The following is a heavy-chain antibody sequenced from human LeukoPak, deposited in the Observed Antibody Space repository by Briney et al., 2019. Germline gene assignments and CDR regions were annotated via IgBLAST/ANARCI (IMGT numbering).Heavy chain of an antibody. J-gene: IGHJ4*02. V-gene: IGHV3-23*01. Sequence: GGSLRLSCAASGFTFSSYAMSWVRQAPGKGLEWVSAISGSGGSTYYADSVKGRFTISRDNSKNTLYLQMNSLRAEDTAVYYCARDLVNAYYYDSSGYWSYYFDYWGQGTLVTVSS. D-gene: IGHD3-22*01. CDR2: ISGSGGST. CDR1: GFTFSSYA. CDR3: ARDLVNAYYYDSSGYWSYYFDY.